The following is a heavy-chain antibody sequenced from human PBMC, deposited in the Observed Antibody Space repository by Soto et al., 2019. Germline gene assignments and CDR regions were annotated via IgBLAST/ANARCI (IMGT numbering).Heavy chain of an antibody. CDR3: AVGREVRGVTWGNFDY. D-gene: IGHD3-10*01. CDR2: IKEDGSEK. V-gene: IGHV3-7*01. CDR1: GLTFSNYW. Sequence: EVQLVESGGGLVQPGGSLRLSCAASGLTFSNYWMSWVRQAPGKGLEWVANIKEDGSEKYYVDSVKGRFTISRDNAKNSLYLQMNRLRAEDTAVFYCAVGREVRGVTWGNFDYWGQGTLVTVSS. J-gene: IGHJ4*02.